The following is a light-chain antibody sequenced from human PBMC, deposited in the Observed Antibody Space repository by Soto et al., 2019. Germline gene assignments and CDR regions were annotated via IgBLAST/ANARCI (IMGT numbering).Light chain of an antibody. Sequence: DIQMTQSPSSLSASVGDRVTITCRASKNINTWVAWYQQKPGKAPKLLIYKASSLESGVPSRFSGSGSGTEFTLTITGLHPDDFATYYCQQYDTYPWTFGQGTKVDIK. CDR1: KNINTW. CDR2: KAS. J-gene: IGKJ1*01. V-gene: IGKV1-5*03. CDR3: QQYDTYPWT.